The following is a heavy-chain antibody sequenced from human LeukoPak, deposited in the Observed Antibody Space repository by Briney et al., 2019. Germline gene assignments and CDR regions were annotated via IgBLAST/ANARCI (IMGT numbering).Heavy chain of an antibody. D-gene: IGHD6-13*01. Sequence: SETLSLTCTVSGGSISSYYWSWIRQPAGKGLEWIGRIYTSGSTNYNPSLKSRVTMSVDTSKNQFSLKLSSVTAADTAVYYCARDRYSSSWLYDVFDIWGQGTMVTVSS. CDR1: GGSISSYY. J-gene: IGHJ3*02. CDR3: ARDRYSSSWLYDVFDI. V-gene: IGHV4-4*07. CDR2: IYTSGST.